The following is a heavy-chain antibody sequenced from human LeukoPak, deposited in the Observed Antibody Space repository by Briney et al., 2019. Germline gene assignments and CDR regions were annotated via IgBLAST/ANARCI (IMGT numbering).Heavy chain of an antibody. J-gene: IGHJ4*02. D-gene: IGHD5-12*01. V-gene: IGHV3-21*01. CDR1: GFTFSSFA. CDR2: ISSSSSYI. CDR3: ARAPVATISGY. Sequence: GGSLRLSCAASGFTFSSFAMSWIRQAPGKGLEWVSSISSSSSYIYYADSVKGRFTISRDNAKNSLYLQMNSLRAEDTAVYYCARAPVATISGYWGQGTLVTVSS.